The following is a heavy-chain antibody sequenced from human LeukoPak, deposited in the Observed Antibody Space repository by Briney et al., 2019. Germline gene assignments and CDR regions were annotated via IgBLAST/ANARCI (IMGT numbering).Heavy chain of an antibody. J-gene: IGHJ4*02. CDR1: GGTFSSYA. CDR3: VVEMATIRYY. D-gene: IGHD5-24*01. CDR2: IIPIFGTA. Sequence: SVKVSCRASGGTFSSYAISWVRQAPGQGLEWMGRIIPIFGTANYAQKSQGRVTITTDESTSTAYMELSSLRSEDTAVYYCVVEMATIRYYWGQGTLVTVSS. V-gene: IGHV1-69*05.